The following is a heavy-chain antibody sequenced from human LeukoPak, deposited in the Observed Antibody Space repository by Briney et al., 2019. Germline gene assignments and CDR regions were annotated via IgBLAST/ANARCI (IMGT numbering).Heavy chain of an antibody. J-gene: IGHJ1*01. Sequence: SETLSLTCTVSGGSINRSSYYWGWIRQSPGKGLEWIGSIYYSGSTYYNPSLKSRVTISVDTSKNQFSLKLSSVTAADTAVYYCARHPGYCSGGSCFGYFQHWGQGTLVTVSS. CDR1: GGSINRSSYY. CDR3: ARHPGYCSGGSCFGYFQH. D-gene: IGHD2-15*01. V-gene: IGHV4-39*01. CDR2: IYYSGST.